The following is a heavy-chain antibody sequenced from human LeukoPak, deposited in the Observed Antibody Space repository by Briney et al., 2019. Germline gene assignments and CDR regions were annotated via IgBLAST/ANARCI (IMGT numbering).Heavy chain of an antibody. CDR3: ARGGTSGWRTPNDDY. V-gene: IGHV1-18*01. CDR2: SSPYNGNT. J-gene: IGHJ4*02. Sequence: ASVKVSCKASGYTFTSYAMNWVRQVPGQGLEWMGWSSPYNGNTNYAQKLRGRVTMTTDTSTSTAYMELRSLRSDDTAVYYCARGGTSGWRTPNDDYWGQGTLVTVSS. CDR1: GYTFTSYA. D-gene: IGHD6-19*01.